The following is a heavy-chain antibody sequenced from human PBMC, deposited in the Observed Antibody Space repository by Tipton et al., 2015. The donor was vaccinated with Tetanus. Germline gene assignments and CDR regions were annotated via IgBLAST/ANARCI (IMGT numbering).Heavy chain of an antibody. J-gene: IGHJ6*02. D-gene: IGHD6-19*01. CDR2: ISPFTGDT. V-gene: IGHV1-18*01. Sequence: QLVQSGAEVKKPGSSVKVSCKASGYTFTHYGISWVRQAPGQGLEWVGWISPFTGDTEYAQNLQDRLILTTDTSTATAYVEVRSLTSDDTAVYYCARDRAVPVQAYGTDVWGQGTSVTVSS. CDR3: ARDRAVPVQAYGTDV. CDR1: GYTFTHYG.